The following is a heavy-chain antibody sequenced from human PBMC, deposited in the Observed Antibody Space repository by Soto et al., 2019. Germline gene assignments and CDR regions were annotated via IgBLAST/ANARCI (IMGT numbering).Heavy chain of an antibody. Sequence: GGSLRLSCATSGFTFNTYPMTWVRQAPGEGLEWVSSISSTAGRTSSYADSVKGRFAISRDFSDNTVYLQMNNLRVDDTAVYFCAKGVLSFHYGMEVWGQGTTVTVSS. CDR3: AKGVLSFHYGMEV. D-gene: IGHD3-10*01. CDR1: GFTFNTYP. CDR2: ISSTAGRTS. J-gene: IGHJ6*02. V-gene: IGHV3-23*01.